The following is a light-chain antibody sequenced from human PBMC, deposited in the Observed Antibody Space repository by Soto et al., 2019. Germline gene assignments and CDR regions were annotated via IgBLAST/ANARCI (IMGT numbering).Light chain of an antibody. J-gene: IGKJ2*01. V-gene: IGKV3-15*01. CDR2: GAS. CDR3: QQYNNWPPGKYT. CDR1: QSVSSN. Sequence: EIMMTQSPATLSVSPGERATLSCRASQSVSSNLAWYQQKPGQAPRLLIYGASTRATGIPARFSGSGSGTEFTLTIRSLQSEDFAVYYCQQYNNWPPGKYTFGQRTKLEIK.